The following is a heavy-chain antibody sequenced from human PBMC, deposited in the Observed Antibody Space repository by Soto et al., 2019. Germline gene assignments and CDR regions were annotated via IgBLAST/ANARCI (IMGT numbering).Heavy chain of an antibody. Sequence: EVQLLESGGGLVQPGGSLRLSCAASGFTFKNYAMGWVRQAPGKGLEWVSLINYSGADTYYADSVKGRFTISRDNSKNTLYLQMNSLRAEDMAVYYCATQDFRGATGTTWGQGTLVTVSS. CDR1: GFTFKNYA. D-gene: IGHD1-1*01. J-gene: IGHJ4*02. CDR3: ATQDFRGATGTT. CDR2: INYSGADT. V-gene: IGHV3-23*01.